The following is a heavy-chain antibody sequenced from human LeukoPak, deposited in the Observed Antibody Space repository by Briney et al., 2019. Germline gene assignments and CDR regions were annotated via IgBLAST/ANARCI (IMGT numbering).Heavy chain of an antibody. Sequence: GGSLRLSCAASGFTFSSYGMHWVRQAPGKGLEWVAFIRYDGSNKYYADSVKGRFTISRDNSKNTLYLQMNSLSAEDTAVYYCAKALGYGDYGYFDYWGQGTLVTVS. CDR3: AKALGYGDYGYFDY. V-gene: IGHV3-30*02. CDR1: GFTFSSYG. CDR2: IRYDGSNK. D-gene: IGHD4-17*01. J-gene: IGHJ4*02.